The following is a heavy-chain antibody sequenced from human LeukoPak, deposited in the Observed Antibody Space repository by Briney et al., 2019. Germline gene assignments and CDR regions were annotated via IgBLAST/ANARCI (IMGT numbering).Heavy chain of an antibody. J-gene: IGHJ4*02. V-gene: IGHV4-34*01. CDR2: INHSGST. D-gene: IGHD1-20*01. CDR1: GGSISSYY. CDR3: ARVLTAIPTNFDY. Sequence: SSETLSLTCTVSGGSISSYYWSWIRQPPGKGLEWIGEINHSGSTNYNPSLKSRVTISVDTSKNQFSLKLSSVTAADTAVYYCARVLTAIPTNFDYWGQGTLVTVSS.